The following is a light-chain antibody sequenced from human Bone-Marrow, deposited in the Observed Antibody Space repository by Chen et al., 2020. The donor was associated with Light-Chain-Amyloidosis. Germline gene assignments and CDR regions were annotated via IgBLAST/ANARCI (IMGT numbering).Light chain of an antibody. V-gene: IGLV3-25*03. Sequence: SYELTQPLSVSVSPEQTARITCSGDDLPTKYAYWYQQNPGQAPVLVIHRDTERPSGISERFSGSSSGTTATLTISGVQAEDEADYHCQSADSSGTYEVIFGGGTKLTVL. CDR3: QSADSSGTYEVI. J-gene: IGLJ2*01. CDR1: DLPTKY. CDR2: RDT.